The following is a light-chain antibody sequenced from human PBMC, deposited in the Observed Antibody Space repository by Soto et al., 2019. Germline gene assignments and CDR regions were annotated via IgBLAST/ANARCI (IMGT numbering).Light chain of an antibody. CDR1: RSNIGNNA. CDR2: NNN. Sequence: QSVLTQPPSASGTPGQRVTISCSGSRSNIGNNAVSWYQQFPGTAPKLLIYNNNQRPSGVPDRFSGSKSGTSASLAISGLQSEDEADYYCATWHDSLNARVVFGGGTKLTVL. V-gene: IGLV1-44*01. J-gene: IGLJ3*02. CDR3: ATWHDSLNARVV.